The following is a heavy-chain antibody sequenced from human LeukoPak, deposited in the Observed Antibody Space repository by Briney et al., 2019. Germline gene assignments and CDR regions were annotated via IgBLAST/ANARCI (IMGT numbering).Heavy chain of an antibody. Sequence: GGSLRLSCAASGFTFSSYAMHWVRQAPGKGLEWVAVISYDGSNKYYADSVKGRFTISRDNSNNTLYLQMNSLRAEDTAVYYCARAEGSSSWPDNWGQGTLVTVSS. CDR2: ISYDGSNK. CDR1: GFTFSSYA. J-gene: IGHJ4*02. V-gene: IGHV3-30*04. CDR3: ARAEGSSSWPDN. D-gene: IGHD6-13*01.